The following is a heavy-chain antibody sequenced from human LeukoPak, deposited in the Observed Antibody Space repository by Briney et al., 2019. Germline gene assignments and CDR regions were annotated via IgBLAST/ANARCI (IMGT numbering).Heavy chain of an antibody. Sequence: GRSLRLSCAASGFTFSSYAMHWVRQAPGKGLEWVAVISYDGSNKYYADSVKGRFTISRDNSKNTLYLQMNCLRAEDTAVYYCARDRPLGQWLANLDYWGQGTLVTVSS. V-gene: IGHV3-30-3*01. D-gene: IGHD6-19*01. CDR3: ARDRPLGQWLANLDY. CDR2: ISYDGSNK. J-gene: IGHJ4*02. CDR1: GFTFSSYA.